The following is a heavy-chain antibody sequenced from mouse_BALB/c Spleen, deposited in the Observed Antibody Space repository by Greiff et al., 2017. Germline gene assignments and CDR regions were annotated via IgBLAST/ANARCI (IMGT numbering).Heavy chain of an antibody. Sequence: EVNVVESGGGLVQPGGSRKLSCAASGFTFSSFGMHWVRQAPEKGLEWVAYISSGSSTIYYADTVKGRFTISRDNPKNTLFLQMTSLRSEDTAMYYCARGGWLRPLDYWGQGTTLTVSS. J-gene: IGHJ2*01. CDR3: ARGGWLRPLDY. D-gene: IGHD2-2*01. CDR1: GFTFSSFG. V-gene: IGHV5-17*02. CDR2: ISSGSSTI.